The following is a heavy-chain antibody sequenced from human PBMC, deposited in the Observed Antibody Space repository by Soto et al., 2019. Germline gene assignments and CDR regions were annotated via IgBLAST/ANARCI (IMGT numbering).Heavy chain of an antibody. J-gene: IGHJ6*02. D-gene: IGHD1-1*01. CDR2: INPSGGTT. V-gene: IGHV1-46*01. CDR3: ARDRTKYYYYYDMDV. CDR1: GYTFTSHY. Sequence: SVKVSCKASGYTFTSHYIHWVRQAPGQGPEWMAMINPSGGTTSYAQKFQGRVTMTRDTSTSTVYMELSSLRSEDTAVYYCARDRTKYYYYYDMDVWGQGTTVTVSS.